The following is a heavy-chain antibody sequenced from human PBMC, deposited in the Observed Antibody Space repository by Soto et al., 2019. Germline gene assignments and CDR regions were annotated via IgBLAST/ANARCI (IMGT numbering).Heavy chain of an antibody. CDR1: GYTFTGYY. J-gene: IGHJ6*02. D-gene: IGHD3-3*01. CDR2: INPNSGGT. V-gene: IGHV1-2*02. CDR3: ARLRFLESQNYYCGMDV. Sequence: EASVKVSCKASGYTFTGYYMHWVRQAPGQGLEWMGWINPNSGGTNYAQKFQGRVTMTRDTSISTAYMELSRLRSDDTAVYYCARLRFLESQNYYCGMDVWGQGTTVTVS.